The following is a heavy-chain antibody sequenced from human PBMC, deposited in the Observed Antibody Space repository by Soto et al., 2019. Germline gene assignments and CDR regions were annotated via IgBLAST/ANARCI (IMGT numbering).Heavy chain of an antibody. CDR3: ARHKDSSRFYLIPDY. V-gene: IGHV4-39*01. Sequence: LSLTCTVSGGAISSSSYYWGWIRQPPGKGLEWIGSIYYSGSTYYNPSLKSRVTISVDTSKNQFSLKLSSVTAADTAVYYCARHKDSSRFYLIPDYWGQGTLVTVSS. CDR1: GGAISSSSYY. D-gene: IGHD6-13*01. J-gene: IGHJ4*02. CDR2: IYYSGST.